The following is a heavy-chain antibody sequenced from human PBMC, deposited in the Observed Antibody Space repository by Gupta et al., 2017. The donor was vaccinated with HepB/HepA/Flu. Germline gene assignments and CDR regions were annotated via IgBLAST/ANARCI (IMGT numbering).Heavy chain of an antibody. V-gene: IGHV4-4*02. D-gene: IGHD4-17*01. CDR1: GDSIGGNQW. CDR3: ARGVDGDHPYYLDN. J-gene: IGHJ4*02. Sequence: VRLQESAPGLVQPSGTLSLTCTVTGDSIGGNQWCSWVRQSPGKGLEWLVESCHTETTEYNLSLESPVTISVDKAKNQVTLTVKSVTAAATALYDCARGVDGDHPYYLDNWGQGTRVTVSS. CDR2: SCHTETT.